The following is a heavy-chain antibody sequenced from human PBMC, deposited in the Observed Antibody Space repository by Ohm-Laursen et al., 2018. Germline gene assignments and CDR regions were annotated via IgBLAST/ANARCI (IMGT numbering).Heavy chain of an antibody. Sequence: SLRLSCAASGFSFSNYRMSWVRQAPGKGLEWVSFISSGSSDIYYSDSVKGRFTVSRGNAKNSLFLQMNSLRAEDTALYYCARDSELKIPFYYGMDVWGQGTTVTVSS. D-gene: IGHD1-1*01. CDR2: ISSGSSDI. J-gene: IGHJ6*02. V-gene: IGHV3-48*01. CDR1: GFSFSNYR. CDR3: ARDSELKIPFYYGMDV.